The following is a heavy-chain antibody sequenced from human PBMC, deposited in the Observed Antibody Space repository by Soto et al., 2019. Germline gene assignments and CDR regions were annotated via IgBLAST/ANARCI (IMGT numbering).Heavy chain of an antibody. Sequence: GGSLRLSCAASGFTFSSYGMHWVRQAPGKGLEWVAVIWYDGSNKYYADSVKGRFTISRDNSKNTLYLQMNSLRAEDTAVYYCARPPRVGDSSGQYYFDYWGQGTLVTVSS. CDR1: GFTFSSYG. CDR3: ARPPRVGDSSGQYYFDY. CDR2: IWYDGSNK. V-gene: IGHV3-33*01. D-gene: IGHD3-22*01. J-gene: IGHJ4*02.